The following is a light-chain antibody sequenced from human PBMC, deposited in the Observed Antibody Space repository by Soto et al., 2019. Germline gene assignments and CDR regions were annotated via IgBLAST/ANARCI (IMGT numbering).Light chain of an antibody. J-gene: IGLJ2*01. Sequence: QSALTQPASVSGSPGQSITISCTGTSSDVGGYNYVSWYQPHPGKAPKLMIYDVSNRPSGVSNRFSGSKSGNTASLTISGLQAEDEADYYCSSYTSSSRVFGGGTKLTVL. CDR3: SSYTSSSRV. V-gene: IGLV2-14*01. CDR1: SSDVGGYNY. CDR2: DVS.